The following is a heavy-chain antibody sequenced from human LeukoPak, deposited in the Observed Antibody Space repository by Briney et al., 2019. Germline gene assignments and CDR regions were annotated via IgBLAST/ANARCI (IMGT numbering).Heavy chain of an antibody. J-gene: IGHJ4*02. Sequence: SVKVSCKASGGTFSSYTISWVRQAPGQGLEWMGRIIPILGIASYAQKFQGRVTITADKSTSTAYMELSSLRSEDTAVYYCARGEPVGYGPFDYWGQGTLVTVSS. CDR2: IIPILGIA. D-gene: IGHD5-18*01. CDR1: GGTFSSYT. CDR3: ARGEPVGYGPFDY. V-gene: IGHV1-69*02.